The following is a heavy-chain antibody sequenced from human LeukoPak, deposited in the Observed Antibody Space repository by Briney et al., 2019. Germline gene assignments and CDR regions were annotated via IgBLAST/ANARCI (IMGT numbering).Heavy chain of an antibody. CDR2: ISGSGGST. Sequence: PGGSLRLSCAASGFTFSSYAMSWVRQAPGKGLEWVSAISGSGGSTYYADSVKGRFTISRDNSKNTLYLQMNSRRAEDTAVYYCAKDPPTVHPCIAVAAHFDYWGQGTLVTVSS. CDR1: GFTFSSYA. V-gene: IGHV3-23*01. D-gene: IGHD6-19*01. CDR3: AKDPPTVHPCIAVAAHFDY. J-gene: IGHJ4*02.